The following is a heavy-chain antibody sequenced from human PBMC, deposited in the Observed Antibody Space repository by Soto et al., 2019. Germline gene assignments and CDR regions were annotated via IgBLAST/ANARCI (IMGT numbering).Heavy chain of an antibody. J-gene: IGHJ4*02. CDR2: IYSGGST. Sequence: EVQLVESGGGLVQPGGSLRLSCAASGFTVSSNYMSWVRQAPGKGLEWVAVIYSGGSTYYADSVKGRFTISRDNSKNTLYLQMNSLRAEDTAVYYCARGLRISRDFGYWGQGTLVTVSS. V-gene: IGHV3-66*01. CDR1: GFTVSSNY. CDR3: ARGLRISRDFGY.